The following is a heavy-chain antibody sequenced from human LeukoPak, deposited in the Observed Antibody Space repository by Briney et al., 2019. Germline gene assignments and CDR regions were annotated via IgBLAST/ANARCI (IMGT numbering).Heavy chain of an antibody. CDR1: GFTFSSYA. J-gene: IGHJ4*02. V-gene: IGHV3-23*01. D-gene: IGHD3-3*01. CDR2: ISGSGGST. Sequence: PGGSLRLSCAASGFTFSSYAMSWVRQAPGEGVEWVSAISGSGGSTYYADSVKGRFTISRDNSKNTLYLQMNSLRAEDTAVYYCARDGTRSGYFDYWGQGTLVTVSS. CDR3: ARDGTRSGYFDY.